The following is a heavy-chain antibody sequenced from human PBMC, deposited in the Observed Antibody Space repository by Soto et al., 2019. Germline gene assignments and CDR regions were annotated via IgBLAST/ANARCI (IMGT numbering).Heavy chain of an antibody. CDR2: MTPNNDDT. D-gene: IGHD4-17*01. Sequence: QVQLVQSGAEVKKPGASVKVSCKDAVYTFTNYDSNWVRQASGQGLEWMGWMTPNNDDTGIAQKFRGRLTMNRTTSRSTAYMERSSLRSEDSAVYYCARENGAFDYWGQGSQVTFSS. CDR3: ARENGAFDY. CDR1: VYTFTNYD. J-gene: IGHJ4*02. V-gene: IGHV1-8*01.